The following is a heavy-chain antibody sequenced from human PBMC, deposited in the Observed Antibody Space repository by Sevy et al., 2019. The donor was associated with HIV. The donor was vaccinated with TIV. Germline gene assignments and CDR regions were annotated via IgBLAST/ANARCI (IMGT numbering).Heavy chain of an antibody. CDR2: ISGSGGST. J-gene: IGHJ6*02. CDR3: AKVGETYYYDSSGYYEDYYGMDV. V-gene: IGHV3-23*01. Sequence: GGSLRLSCAASGFTFSSYAMSWVRQAPGKGLEWVSAISGSGGSTYYADSVKGRFTISRDNSKNTLYLQMNSLRAEETAVYYCAKVGETYYYDSSGYYEDYYGMDVWGQGTTVTVSS. CDR1: GFTFSSYA. D-gene: IGHD3-22*01.